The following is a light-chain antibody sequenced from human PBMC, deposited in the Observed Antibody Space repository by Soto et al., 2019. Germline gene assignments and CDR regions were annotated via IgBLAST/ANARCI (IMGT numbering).Light chain of an antibody. V-gene: IGKV3-11*01. CDR3: HQRSKWPLA. CDR1: QSVRTY. Sequence: EIVLTQSPATLSLSPGERATLSCRASQSVRTYLAWYQQKPGQAPRLLIYDASNRATDIPDRFSGSGSGTDFTLTIRSLDPEDFAVYYCHQRSKWPLAFGGGTKVEIK. CDR2: DAS. J-gene: IGKJ4*01.